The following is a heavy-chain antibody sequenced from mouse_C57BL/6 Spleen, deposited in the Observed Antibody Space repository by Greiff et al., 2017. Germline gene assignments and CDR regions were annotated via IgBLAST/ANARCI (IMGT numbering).Heavy chain of an antibody. V-gene: IGHV1-18*01. CDR1: GYTFTDYN. CDR2: INPNNGGT. D-gene: IGHD3-2*02. CDR3: ARSRQLRSFFDY. J-gene: IGHJ2*01. Sequence: VQLQQSGPELVKPGASVKIPCKASGYTFTDYNMDWVKQSHGKSLEWIGDINPNNGGTIYNQKFKGKATLTVDKSSSTAYMEIRSLTSEDTAVYYCARSRQLRSFFDYWGQGTTLTVSS.